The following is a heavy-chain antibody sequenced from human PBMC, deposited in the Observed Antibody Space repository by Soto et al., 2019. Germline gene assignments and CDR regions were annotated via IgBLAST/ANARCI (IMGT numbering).Heavy chain of an antibody. CDR2: IYYSGST. Sequence: QVQLQESGPGLVKPSETLSLTCTVSGGSISSYYWSWIRQPPGKGLEWIGYIYYSGSTNYNPSLKSRVTISVDTSKNQFSLKLSSVTAADTAVYYCARQGFYDYIWGSYRYGHDAFDIWGQGTMVTVSS. D-gene: IGHD3-16*02. CDR3: ARQGFYDYIWGSYRYGHDAFDI. J-gene: IGHJ3*02. V-gene: IGHV4-59*01. CDR1: GGSISSYY.